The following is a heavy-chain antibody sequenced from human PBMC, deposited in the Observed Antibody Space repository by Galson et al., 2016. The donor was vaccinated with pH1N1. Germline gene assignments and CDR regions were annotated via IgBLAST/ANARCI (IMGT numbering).Heavy chain of an antibody. CDR3: ARERAGAFHL. J-gene: IGHJ3*01. CDR2: IKQDGSEK. CDR1: GFTFSTYW. V-gene: IGHV3-7*01. Sequence: PLRLSCADSGFTFSTYWMTWVRQIPGKGLQWLANIKQDGSEKHYVDSVKGRFTIPRDNAKKSLYLQMNSLRAEDTAVYYCARERAGAFHLWGQGTMVIVSS.